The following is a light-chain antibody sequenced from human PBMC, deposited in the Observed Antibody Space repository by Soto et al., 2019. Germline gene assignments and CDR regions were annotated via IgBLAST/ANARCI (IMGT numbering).Light chain of an antibody. J-gene: IGLJ1*01. Sequence: QSVLTQPPSASGTPGQRATISCCGSNSNIGSDIVNCYQLLPGAAPEVLINTTNQRPSGVPERFSGSKSGTSASLAISGLQSEDEYNTAGATLHGGPSGTCVFGNGTKVTV. V-gene: IGLV1-44*01. CDR3: ATLHGGPSGTCV. CDR1: NSNIGSDI. CDR2: TTN.